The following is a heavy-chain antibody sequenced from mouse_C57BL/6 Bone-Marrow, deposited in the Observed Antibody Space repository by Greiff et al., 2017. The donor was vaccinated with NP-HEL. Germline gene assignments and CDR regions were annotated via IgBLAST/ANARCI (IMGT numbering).Heavy chain of an antibody. CDR1: GFNIKDDY. Sequence: DVQLQESGAELVRPGASVKLSCTASGFNIKDDYMHWVKQRPEQGLEWIGWIDPENGDTEYASKFQGKATIPADTSSNTAYLQLSSLTSEDTAVYYCTRITTVVATYFDYWGQGTTLTVSS. D-gene: IGHD1-1*01. CDR2: IDPENGDT. CDR3: TRITTVVATYFDY. V-gene: IGHV14-4*01. J-gene: IGHJ2*01.